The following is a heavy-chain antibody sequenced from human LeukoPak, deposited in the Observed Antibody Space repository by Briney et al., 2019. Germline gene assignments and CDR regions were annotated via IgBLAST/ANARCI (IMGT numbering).Heavy chain of an antibody. Sequence: SETLSLTCTVSGGSISSYYWSWIRQPPGKGLEWIGYIYYSGSTNYNPSLKSRVTISVDTSKNQFSLKLRSVTAADTAVYYCARAARVWSLSVGARFDYWGQGALVTVSS. CDR1: GGSISSYY. CDR3: ARAARVWSLSVGARFDY. CDR2: IYYSGST. D-gene: IGHD2-15*01. J-gene: IGHJ4*02. V-gene: IGHV4-59*01.